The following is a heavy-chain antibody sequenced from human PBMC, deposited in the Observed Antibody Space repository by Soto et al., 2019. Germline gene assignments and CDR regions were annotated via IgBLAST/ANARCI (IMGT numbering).Heavy chain of an antibody. D-gene: IGHD2-21*02. Sequence: GGSLRLSCAASGFTFSSYGMHWVRQAPGKGLEWVAVIWYDGSNKYYADSVKGRFTISRDNSKNTLYLQMNSLRAEDTAVYYCARSEVVVTAIQRYYYYGMDVWGQGTTVTVSS. CDR1: GFTFSSYG. CDR2: IWYDGSNK. J-gene: IGHJ6*02. CDR3: ARSEVVVTAIQRYYYYGMDV. V-gene: IGHV3-33*01.